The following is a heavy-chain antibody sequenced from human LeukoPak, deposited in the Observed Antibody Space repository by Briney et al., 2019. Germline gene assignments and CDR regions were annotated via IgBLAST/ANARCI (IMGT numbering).Heavy chain of an antibody. CDR3: ARDYYDIIGSEYDTLTI. J-gene: IGHJ3*02. V-gene: IGHV1-18*01. Sequence: ASVKVSCKAYGYTFTSYGISWVRQAPGQGLEWMGWISTRDGRRNFAKNVQGRVTLTTDTSTSTVYMELTRLTSDDTAMYYCARDYYDIIGSEYDTLTIWGQGTMVTVYS. D-gene: IGHD3-16*01. CDR2: ISTRDGRR. CDR1: GYTFTSYG.